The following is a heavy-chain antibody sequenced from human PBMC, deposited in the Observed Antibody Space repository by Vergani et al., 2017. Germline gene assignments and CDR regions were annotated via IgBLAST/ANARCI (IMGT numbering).Heavy chain of an antibody. CDR1: GRSLSGYY. J-gene: IGHJ4*02. CDR2: MYHRGST. Sequence: QVRLQESGPGLVKPSETLSLTCSVSGRSLSGYYWSWIRQPPGKKLEGIGYMYHRGSTNYNPSLETRVTIPGDTSKNQFALTLNSVTAADTAVYYCTRGWYYDSIAYWAYWGQGALVSVSS. CDR3: TRGWYYDSIAYWAY. D-gene: IGHD3-22*01. V-gene: IGHV4-59*01.